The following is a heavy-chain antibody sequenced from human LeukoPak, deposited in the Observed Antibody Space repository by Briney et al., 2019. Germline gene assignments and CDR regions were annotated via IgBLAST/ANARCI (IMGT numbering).Heavy chain of an antibody. D-gene: IGHD4-17*01. V-gene: IGHV1-69*01. CDR2: IIPIFGTA. CDR3: ARSSIGGDYPYYYYMDV. CDR1: GGTFKSYA. Sequence: GASVKVSCTASGGTFKSYAISWVRRAPGQGLEWMGGIIPIFGTANYAQKFQGRVTITADESTSTAYMELSSLRSEDTAVYYCARSSIGGDYPYYYYMDVWGKGTTVTISS. J-gene: IGHJ6*03.